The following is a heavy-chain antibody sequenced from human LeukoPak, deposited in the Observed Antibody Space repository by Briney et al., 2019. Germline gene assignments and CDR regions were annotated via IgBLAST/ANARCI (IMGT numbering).Heavy chain of an antibody. D-gene: IGHD3-9*01. V-gene: IGHV4-38-2*02. CDR3: ARHSRTYYDILTGPYGGYFDC. J-gene: IGHJ4*02. Sequence: SETLSLTCSVSGYSISSGYYWGWLRQPPGKGLEGIGSIYQSGSTYYNPSLKSRLPISVDTPKNQFSLKLSSVTAADTAGCYCARHSRTYYDILTGPYGGYFDCWGQRSLVTVSP. CDR1: GYSISSGYY. CDR2: IYQSGST.